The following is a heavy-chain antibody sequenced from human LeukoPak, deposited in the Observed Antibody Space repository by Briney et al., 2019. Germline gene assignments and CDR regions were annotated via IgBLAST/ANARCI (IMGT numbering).Heavy chain of an antibody. J-gene: IGHJ4*02. V-gene: IGHV1-2*06. D-gene: IGHD3-10*01. CDR1: GYTFSDYS. CDR3: ARGGSGSGYLYYFDY. CDR2: INLNSGAT. Sequence: ASVKVSCKTSGYTFSDYSIHWLRQAPGQGLEWMGRINLNSGATSYAQNFQGRVTMTRDTSISTAYMELSGLTFDDTAVYYCARGGSGSGYLYYFDYWGQGTLVSVSS.